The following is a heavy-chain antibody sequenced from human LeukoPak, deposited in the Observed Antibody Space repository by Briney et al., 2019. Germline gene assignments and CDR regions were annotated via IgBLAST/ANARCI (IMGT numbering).Heavy chain of an antibody. V-gene: IGHV4-39*07. CDR2: IYYSGST. J-gene: IGHJ6*03. CDR3: ARAVGGSGSYYKSYYYYYYMDV. Sequence: PSETLSLTCTVSGGSISSSSYYWGWIRQPPGKGLEWIGSIYYSGSTNYNPSLKSRVTISVDTSKNQFSLKLSSVTAADTAVYYCARAVGGSGSYYKSYYYYYYMDVWGKGTTVTISS. D-gene: IGHD3-10*01. CDR1: GGSISSSSYY.